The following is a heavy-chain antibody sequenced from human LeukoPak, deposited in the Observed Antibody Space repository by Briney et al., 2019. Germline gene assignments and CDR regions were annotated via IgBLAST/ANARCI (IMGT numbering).Heavy chain of an antibody. CDR1: GFTFSRYA. J-gene: IGHJ3*02. CDR2: ISYDGSNT. CDR3: ARDGSRNKRDDAFEI. D-gene: IGHD1-26*01. V-gene: IGHV3-30-3*01. Sequence: RRSLRPSCAASGFTFSRYAMHWVRPAPGKGMEWVAVISYDGSNTYYADSMKGQFTISRDKSKITLYLQMISLRAEDTAVYYCARDGSRNKRDDAFEIWGQGTMVTVSS.